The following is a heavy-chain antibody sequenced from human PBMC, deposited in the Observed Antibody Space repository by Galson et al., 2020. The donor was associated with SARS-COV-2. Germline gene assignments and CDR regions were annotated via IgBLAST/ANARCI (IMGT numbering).Heavy chain of an antibody. Sequence: SETLSHTCAVYGGSFSGYYWSWIRQPPGKGLEWIGEFNHSGSTNYNPSLKSRVTISVDTSKNQFSLKLSSVTAADTAVYYCARRRGGGYCSSTSCPKSYFDYWGQGTLVTVSS. J-gene: IGHJ4*02. CDR3: ARRRGGGYCSSTSCPKSYFDY. D-gene: IGHD2-2*01. CDR2: FNHSGST. V-gene: IGHV4-34*01. CDR1: GGSFSGYY.